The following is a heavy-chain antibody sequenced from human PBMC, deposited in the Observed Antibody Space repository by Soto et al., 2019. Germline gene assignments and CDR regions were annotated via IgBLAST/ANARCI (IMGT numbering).Heavy chain of an antibody. CDR2: IIPILGIA. D-gene: IGHD2-15*01. V-gene: IGHV1-69*04. CDR3: ARDVRRYGRCGSCYPAAWFDL. J-gene: IGHJ5*02. Sequence: SVKVSCKAFGGTFSSYTISWVRQAPGQGLEWMGRIIPILGIANYAQKFQGRVTITADKSTSTAYMELSSLRSEDTAVYYCARDVRRYGRCGSCYPAAWFDLWGQGTLDTVSS. CDR1: GGTFSSYT.